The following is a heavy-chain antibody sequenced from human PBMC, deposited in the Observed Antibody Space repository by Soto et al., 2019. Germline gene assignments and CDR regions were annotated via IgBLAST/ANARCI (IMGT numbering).Heavy chain of an antibody. Sequence: SVKVSCKASGGTFSSYAISWVRQAPGQGLEWMGGIIPIFGTANYAQKFQGRVTITADESTSTAYMELSSLRSEDTAVYYCATTGPDSGWALDYWGQGTLVTVYS. V-gene: IGHV1-69*13. J-gene: IGHJ4*02. CDR1: GGTFSSYA. CDR3: ATTGPDSGWALDY. CDR2: IIPIFGTA. D-gene: IGHD6-25*01.